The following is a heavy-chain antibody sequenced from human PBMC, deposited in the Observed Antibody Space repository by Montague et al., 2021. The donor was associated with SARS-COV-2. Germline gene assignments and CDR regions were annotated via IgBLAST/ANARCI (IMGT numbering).Heavy chain of an antibody. CDR1: GGSISSYY. D-gene: IGHD7-27*01. J-gene: IGHJ6*03. V-gene: IGHV4-59*01. CDR3: ARQTLGYRYFYYLDV. CDR2: LYYSGST. Sequence: SETLSLTCTVSGGSISSYYWSWIRQPPGKGLEWIGYLYYSGSTNYNPSLKSRVTISVDTSKNQFSLRLNSVTAADTAVYYCARQTLGYRYFYYLDVWGKGTTVTVSS.